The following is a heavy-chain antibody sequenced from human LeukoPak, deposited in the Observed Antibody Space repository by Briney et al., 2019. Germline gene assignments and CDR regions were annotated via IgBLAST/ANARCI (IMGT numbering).Heavy chain of an antibody. CDR2: IYYSGST. D-gene: IGHD6-19*01. J-gene: IGHJ3*02. CDR3: ARHESSGWYLDAFDI. V-gene: IGHV4-59*08. Sequence: SETLSLTCTVSGGSISSYYWSWIRQPPGKGLEWIGYIYYSGSTNYNPSLKSRVTISVDTSKNQFSLKLSSVTAADTAVYYCARHESSGWYLDAFDIWGQGTMVTVSS. CDR1: GGSISSYY.